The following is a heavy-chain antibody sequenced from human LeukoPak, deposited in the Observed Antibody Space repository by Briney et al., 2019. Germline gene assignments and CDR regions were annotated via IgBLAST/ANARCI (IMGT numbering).Heavy chain of an antibody. CDR1: GYTFTSYG. V-gene: IGHV1-18*01. J-gene: IGHJ3*02. D-gene: IGHD4-23*01. Sequence: ASVKVSCKASGYTFTSYGISWVRQAPGQGLEWMGWISAYNGNTNYAQKLQGRVTMTTDTSTSTAYMELRSLRSDDTAVYYCARDRTTVVGLDFVHEEDAFDIWGQGTMVTVSS. CDR3: ARDRTTVVGLDFVHEEDAFDI. CDR2: ISAYNGNT.